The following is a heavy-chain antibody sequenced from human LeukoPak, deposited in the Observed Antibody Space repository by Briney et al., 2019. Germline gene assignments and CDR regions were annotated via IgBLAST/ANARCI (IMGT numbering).Heavy chain of an antibody. CDR2: IYSGSTYI. V-gene: IGHV3-21*01. D-gene: IGHD4-17*01. CDR1: GFTLNDYT. Sequence: GGSLRLSCAASGFTLNDYTINWVRQAPGKGLEWVSSIYSGSTYIFYAESVEGRFTLSRDNAKNSLYLQMSSLRAEDTAVYYCARGGDYDDYWGQGTMVTVSS. CDR3: ARGGDYDDY. J-gene: IGHJ4*02.